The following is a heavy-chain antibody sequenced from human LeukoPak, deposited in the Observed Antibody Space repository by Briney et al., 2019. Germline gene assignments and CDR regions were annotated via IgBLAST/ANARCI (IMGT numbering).Heavy chain of an antibody. V-gene: IGHV3-11*01. D-gene: IGHD3-3*01. CDR3: ARPHLGITIFDY. Sequence: GGPLRLSCATSGFTFGVYYMSWIRQAPGKGPEWLSYISSSSSTIYYADSVKGRFTISRDNAKNSLYLQMNSLRAEDTAVYYCARPHLGITIFDYWGQGTLVTVSS. CDR2: ISSSSSTI. J-gene: IGHJ4*02. CDR1: GFTFGVYY.